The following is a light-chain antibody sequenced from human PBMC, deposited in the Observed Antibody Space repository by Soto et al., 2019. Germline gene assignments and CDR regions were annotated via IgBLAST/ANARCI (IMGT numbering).Light chain of an antibody. J-gene: IGKJ1*01. Sequence: VLTQSPDSLSLSPGERATLSCRASQYISTKLAWYQQKPGQAPRLLFSGAFNSATDTPARFSGSGSGTDFTLLISGVEAEDFAMYYCQQYGASPWTFGQGNRVDFK. V-gene: IGKV3-20*01. CDR2: GAF. CDR1: QYISTK. CDR3: QQYGASPWT.